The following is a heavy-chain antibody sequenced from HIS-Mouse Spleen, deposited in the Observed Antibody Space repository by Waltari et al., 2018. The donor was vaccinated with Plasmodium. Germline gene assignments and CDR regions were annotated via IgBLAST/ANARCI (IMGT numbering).Heavy chain of an antibody. D-gene: IGHD1-26*01. Sequence: EVQLVESGGGLVQPGGSLRLSWAAPVFPFRSHSIHWVRRAPGKGLEWVSYISSSSSTIYYADSVKGRFTISRDNAKNSLYLQMNSLRAEDTAVYYCARVNSGSYYWFDPWGQGTLVTVSS. V-gene: IGHV3-48*01. CDR2: ISSSSSTI. CDR1: VFPFRSHS. J-gene: IGHJ5*02. CDR3: ARVNSGSYYWFDP.